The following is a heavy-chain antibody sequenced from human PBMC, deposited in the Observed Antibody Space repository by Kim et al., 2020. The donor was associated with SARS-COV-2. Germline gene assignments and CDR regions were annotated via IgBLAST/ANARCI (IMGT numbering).Heavy chain of an antibody. CDR3: ARARTGSLYYYFGMDV. D-gene: IGHD1-1*01. CDR1: GGTFGNYG. CDR2: IIPVSDTR. V-gene: IGHV1-69*13. Sequence: SVKVSCKTSGGTFGNYGFAWVRLAPGQGLEWMGGIIPVSDTRDYAQKFQGRLTFTADGSTSTAYMELTTLKSDDTAVYYCARARTGSLYYYFGMDVWGPGTAVTVS. J-gene: IGHJ6*02.